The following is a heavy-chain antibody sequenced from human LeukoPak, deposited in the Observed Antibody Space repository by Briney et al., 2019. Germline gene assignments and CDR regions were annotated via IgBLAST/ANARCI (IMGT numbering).Heavy chain of an antibody. J-gene: IGHJ4*02. CDR1: GFTFSSYA. V-gene: IGHV3-23*01. Sequence: GPLRLSCAASGFTFSSYAMSWVRQAPGKGLEWVSAISGSGGSTYYADSVKGRFTISRDNSKNTLYLQMNSLRAEDTAVYYCAPRGRWELLGYWGQGTLVTVSS. D-gene: IGHD1-26*01. CDR3: APRGRWELLGY. CDR2: ISGSGGST.